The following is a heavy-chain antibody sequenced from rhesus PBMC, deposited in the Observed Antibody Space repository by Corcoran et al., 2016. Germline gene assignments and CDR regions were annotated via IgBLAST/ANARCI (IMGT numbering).Heavy chain of an antibody. CDR1: GLTFSYYD. V-gene: IGHV3S5*01. CDR3: AIRGSTSLFDY. D-gene: IGHD1-44*01. J-gene: IGHJ4*01. Sequence: EVQLVESGGGLVQPGGSLRLSCAASGLTFSYYDINWVRQVPGKGLEWVSYISNSCGSTYYADSVKGRFTIFRDNSKNTLSLQMNSLRAEDTAVYYCAIRGSTSLFDYWGQGVLVTVSS. CDR2: ISNSCGST.